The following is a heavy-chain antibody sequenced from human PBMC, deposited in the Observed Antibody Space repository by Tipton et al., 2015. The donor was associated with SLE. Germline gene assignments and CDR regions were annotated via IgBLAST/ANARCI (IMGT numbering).Heavy chain of an antibody. CDR1: GCSITNHS. Sequence: TLSLTCTVSGCSITNHSLNWIRQPPGKGLEWIGYIHYSGTTHDNPSLKSRVTMSVDTSKNRFSLKLSSVTAADTAVYYCARAAIFGVVMGGYFDDWGQGTLVTVSS. J-gene: IGHJ4*02. CDR2: IHYSGTT. D-gene: IGHD3-3*01. CDR3: ARAAIFGVVMGGYFDD. V-gene: IGHV4-59*11.